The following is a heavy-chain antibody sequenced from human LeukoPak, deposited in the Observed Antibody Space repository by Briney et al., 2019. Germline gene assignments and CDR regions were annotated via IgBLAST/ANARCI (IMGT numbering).Heavy chain of an antibody. V-gene: IGHV4-38-2*02. CDR1: GYSISSGYY. J-gene: IGHJ6*03. D-gene: IGHD3-10*01. CDR3: ARGPFGITSYYYMDV. CDR2: IYHSGST. Sequence: SETLSLTCTVSGYSISSGYYWGWIRQPPGKGLEWIGSIYHSGSTYYNPSLKSRVTISVDTSKNQFSLKLSSVTAADTAVYYCARGPFGITSYYYMDVWGKGTTVTISS.